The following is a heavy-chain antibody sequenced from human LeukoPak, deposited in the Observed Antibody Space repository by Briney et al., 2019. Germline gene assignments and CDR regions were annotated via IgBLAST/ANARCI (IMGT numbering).Heavy chain of an antibody. D-gene: IGHD5-12*01. V-gene: IGHV4-30-2*01. CDR2: IYHSGST. CDR1: GGSISSGGYY. CDR3: ARDDYRAFDY. Sequence: PSETLSLTCTVSGGSISSGGYYWSWIRQPPGKGLEWIGYIYHSGSTYYNPSLKSRVTISVDRSKNQFSLKLSSVTAADTAVYYCARDDYRAFDYWGQGTLVTVSS. J-gene: IGHJ4*02.